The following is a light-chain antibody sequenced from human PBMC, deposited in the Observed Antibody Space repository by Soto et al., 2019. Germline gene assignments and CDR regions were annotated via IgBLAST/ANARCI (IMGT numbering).Light chain of an antibody. V-gene: IGKV3-20*01. CDR2: GVS. CDR3: QQFGSSLLT. CDR1: QSVSSSY. Sequence: EIVLTQSPGALSLSPGERATLSCRASQSVSSSYLAWYQQRPGQAPRLLIYGVSSRATGIPDRFSGSGSGTDFTLTISRLEPEDFAVYYCQQFGSSLLTFGGGTKV. J-gene: IGKJ4*01.